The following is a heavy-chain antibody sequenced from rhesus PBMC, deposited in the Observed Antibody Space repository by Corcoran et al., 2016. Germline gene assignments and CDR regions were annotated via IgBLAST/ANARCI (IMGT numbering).Heavy chain of an antibody. CDR2: IYGSCGNT. CDR3: ARNKYSSYEGRSPLYYFDY. V-gene: IGHV4S7*01. CDR1: GGSISGYY. Sequence: QVQLQESGPGVVKPSETLSLTCAVSGGSISGYYLWSWIRQPPGKGLEWIGYIYGSCGNTSYNPSLKSRVTLSKYTCKNQFSLKLSSVTAADTAVYYWARNKYSSYEGRSPLYYFDYWGQGVLVTVSS. J-gene: IGHJ4*01. D-gene: IGHD4-23*01.